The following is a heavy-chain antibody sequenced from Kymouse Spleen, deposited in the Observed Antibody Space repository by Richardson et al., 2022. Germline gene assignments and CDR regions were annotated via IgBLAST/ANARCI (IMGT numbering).Heavy chain of an antibody. CDR3: ARRNYVGYYYGMDV. CDR2: IYYSGST. Sequence: QVQLQESGPGLVKPSETLSLTCTVSGGSISSYYWSWIRQPPGKGLEWIGYIYYSGSTNYNPSLKSRVTISVDTSKNQFSLKLSSVTAADTAVYYCARRNYVGYYYGMDVWGQGTTVTVSS. D-gene: IGHD1-7*01. J-gene: IGHJ6*02. CDR1: GGSISSYY. V-gene: IGHV4-59*01.